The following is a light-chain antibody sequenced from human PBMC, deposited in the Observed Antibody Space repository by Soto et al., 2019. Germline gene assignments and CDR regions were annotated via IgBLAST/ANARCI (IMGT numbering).Light chain of an antibody. CDR3: SSYTSSSTLWV. J-gene: IGLJ3*02. CDR2: DVS. V-gene: IGLV2-14*01. CDR1: SSDVGGYNY. Sequence: QSALTQPASVSGSPGQSITISCTGTSSDVGGYNYVSWYQQHPGKAPKLMIYDVSNRPSGVSNRFSGSKSGNTASLTISWRQAEDDADYYCSSYTSSSTLWVFGGGTKVTVL.